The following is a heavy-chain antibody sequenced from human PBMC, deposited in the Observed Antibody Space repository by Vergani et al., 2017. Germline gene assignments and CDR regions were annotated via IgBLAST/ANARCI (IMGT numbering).Heavy chain of an antibody. D-gene: IGHD6-13*01. CDR3: AKDGPSRSSWYGGPSDYYYGMDV. CDR1: GYTFTSYY. Sequence: QVQLVQSGAEVKKPGASVKVSCKASGYTFTSYYMHWVRQAPGQGLEWMGIINPSGGSTSYAQKFQGRVTMTRDTSTSTVYMELSSLRSEDTAVYYCAKDGPSRSSWYGGPSDYYYGMDVWGQGTTVTVSS. CDR2: INPSGGST. J-gene: IGHJ6*02. V-gene: IGHV1-46*01.